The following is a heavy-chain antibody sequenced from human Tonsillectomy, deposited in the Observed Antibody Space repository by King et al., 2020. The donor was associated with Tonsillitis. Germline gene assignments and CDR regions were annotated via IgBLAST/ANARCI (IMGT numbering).Heavy chain of an antibody. CDR3: ASGYSYGYGYYYYYMDV. Sequence: VQLQQWGAGLLKPSEPQSLTCAVYGGSFSGYYWSWIRQPPGKGLEWIGEINHSGSTNYNPSLKSRVTISVDTSKNQFSLKLSSVTAADTAVYYCASGYSYGYGYYYYYMDVWGKGTTVTVSS. CDR1: GGSFSGYY. V-gene: IGHV4-34*01. J-gene: IGHJ6*03. D-gene: IGHD5-18*01. CDR2: INHSGST.